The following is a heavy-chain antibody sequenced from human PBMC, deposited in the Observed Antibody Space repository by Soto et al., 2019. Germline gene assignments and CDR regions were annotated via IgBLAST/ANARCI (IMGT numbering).Heavy chain of an antibody. J-gene: IGHJ6*02. CDR3: ARGQRYLGYSSSWSPTNYYYGMDV. Sequence: SETLSLTCAVYGGSFSGYYWSWIRQPPGKGLEWIGEINHSGSTNYNPSLKSRVTISVDTSKNQFSLKLSSVTAADTAVYYCARGQRYLGYSSSWSPTNYYYGMDVWGQGTTVTVS. V-gene: IGHV4-34*01. D-gene: IGHD6-13*01. CDR2: INHSGST. CDR1: GGSFSGYY.